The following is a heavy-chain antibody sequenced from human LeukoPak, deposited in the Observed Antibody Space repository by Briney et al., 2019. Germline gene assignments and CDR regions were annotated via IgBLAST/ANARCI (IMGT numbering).Heavy chain of an antibody. V-gene: IGHV1-3*03. Sequence: ASVKVSRKASGYSFTNHDIHWVRQAPGQRLEWMGCINPDNGNTKYSQEFQGRVTITRDTSATTAYMELSSPRSEDMAVYYCTLYNYWGQGTLVTVSS. D-gene: IGHD2-2*02. J-gene: IGHJ4*02. CDR3: TLYNY. CDR2: INPDNGNT. CDR1: GYSFTNHD.